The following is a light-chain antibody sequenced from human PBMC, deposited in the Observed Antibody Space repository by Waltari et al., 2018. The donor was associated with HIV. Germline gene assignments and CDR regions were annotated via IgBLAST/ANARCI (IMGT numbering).Light chain of an antibody. CDR1: ASDMTTFNF. CDR2: EVY. J-gene: IGLJ3*02. V-gene: IGLV2-14*01. CDR3: SSYSTRGFVL. Sequence: SALTQPASVAGVSWTVDHHLLHWPASDMTTFNFVSWYQQSPGRAPKLIIFEVYFRPSGVSDRFSGSKSGDTASLTISALRAEDEGDYFCSSYSTRGFVLFGGGTKVTVL.